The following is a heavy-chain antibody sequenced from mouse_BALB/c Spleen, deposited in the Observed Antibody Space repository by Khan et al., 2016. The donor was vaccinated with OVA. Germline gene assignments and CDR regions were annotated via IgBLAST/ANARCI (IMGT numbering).Heavy chain of an antibody. V-gene: IGHV1-9*01. J-gene: IGHJ3*01. CDR1: GYTFSSYW. D-gene: IGHD1-1*01. Sequence: QVQLKQSGAELMKPVASVKISCKASGYTFSSYWIEWVKQRPGHGLEWIGEILPGSGNNNFNEKFRGKATFAADTSSNTAYMQLSSLTSEDSAVDYCARGNYYGSTSWFGYWGQGTLVTVSA. CDR2: ILPGSGNN. CDR3: ARGNYYGSTSWFGY.